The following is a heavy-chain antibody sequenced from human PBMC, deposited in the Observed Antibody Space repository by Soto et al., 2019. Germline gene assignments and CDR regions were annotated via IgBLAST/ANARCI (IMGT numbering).Heavy chain of an antibody. CDR3: ASQKLDVPAYFDY. D-gene: IGHD6-13*01. V-gene: IGHV4-59*08. CDR2: MYHSGST. J-gene: IGHJ4*02. CDR1: GCSISSYY. Sequence: SETLSLTCTVSGCSISSYYWSWIRQPPGKGLEWIGYMYHSGSTYYNPSLKSRVTISIDRSKNQFSLKLASVTAADTAVYYCASQKLDVPAYFDYWGQGTLVTVSS.